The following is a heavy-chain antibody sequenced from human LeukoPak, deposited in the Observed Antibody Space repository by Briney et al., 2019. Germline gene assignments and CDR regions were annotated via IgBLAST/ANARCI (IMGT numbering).Heavy chain of an antibody. Sequence: ASVKVSCKSSGYTFTYYYIHWVRQAPGQGLEWMGWINPNSGGTNYALKFQGRVTMTRDTSISTVYMELSRLRSDDTAVYYCARVRLAGNYYDYGMDVWGQGSTVTVSS. V-gene: IGHV1-2*02. CDR2: INPNSGGT. CDR1: GYTFTYYY. J-gene: IGHJ6*02. D-gene: IGHD6-6*01. CDR3: ARVRLAGNYYDYGMDV.